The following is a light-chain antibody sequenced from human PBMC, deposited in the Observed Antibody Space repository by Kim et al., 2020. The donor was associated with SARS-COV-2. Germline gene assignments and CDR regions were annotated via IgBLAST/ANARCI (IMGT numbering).Light chain of an antibody. CDR1: QDISNY. V-gene: IGKV1-16*01. J-gene: IGKJ1*01. CDR2: AAS. Sequence: ASVGDRVTSTCRASQDISNYLAWFQQKPGKAPKSLIYAASSLRSGVPSRFSAGGFGTDFTLTISGLQPDDFATYYCQHYYAYPWTFGPGTMVEIK. CDR3: QHYYAYPWT.